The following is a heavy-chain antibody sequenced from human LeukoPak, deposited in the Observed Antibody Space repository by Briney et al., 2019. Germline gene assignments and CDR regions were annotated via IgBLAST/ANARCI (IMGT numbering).Heavy chain of an antibody. J-gene: IGHJ4*02. CDR3: ARGPAPTGRPGPYGSGSYGGYYFDY. CDR2: IYYSGTT. D-gene: IGHD3-10*01. CDR1: GGSISSGGYY. V-gene: IGHV4-30-4*08. Sequence: NPSQTLSLTCTVSGGSISSGGYYWSWIRQHPGKGLEWIGYIYYSGTTYYNPSLKSRVTIFLDTSKNQFSLKLSSVTAADTAVYYCARGPAPTGRPGPYGSGSYGGYYFDYWGQGTLVTVSS.